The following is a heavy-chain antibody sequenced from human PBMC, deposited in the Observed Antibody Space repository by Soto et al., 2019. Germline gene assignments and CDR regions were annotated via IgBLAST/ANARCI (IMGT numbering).Heavy chain of an antibody. D-gene: IGHD6-13*01. V-gene: IGHV1-3*01. J-gene: IGHJ4*02. Sequence: QVQLVQSGAEVKKPGASVKVSCKASGYTFTSYAMHWLRQAPGQRLEWMGWINAANGNTKYSQKFQGRVTITRDTSASTAYMELSSLRSEDTAVYYCVFTSREMVCSSCHLDYWGQGTLVTGSS. CDR1: GYTFTSYA. CDR3: VFTSREMVCSSCHLDY. CDR2: INAANGNT.